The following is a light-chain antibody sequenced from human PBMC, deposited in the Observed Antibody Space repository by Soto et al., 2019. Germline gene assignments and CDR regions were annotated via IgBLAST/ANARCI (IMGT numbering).Light chain of an antibody. Sequence: QSALTQPRSVSGSPGQSVTISCTGTSSDVAAYNYVSWYQQHPGEVPKLMIYDVTKRPSGVPDRFSGSKSGNTASLTISGLQAEDEADYYCCSYAGSYTFVFGTGTKVTVL. J-gene: IGLJ1*01. CDR3: CSYAGSYTFV. CDR2: DVT. V-gene: IGLV2-11*01. CDR1: SSDVAAYNY.